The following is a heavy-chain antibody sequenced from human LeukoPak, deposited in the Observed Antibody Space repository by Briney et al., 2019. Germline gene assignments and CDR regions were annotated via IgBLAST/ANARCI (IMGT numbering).Heavy chain of an antibody. CDR1: RFTFSTYG. V-gene: IGHV3-23*01. CDR2: ISGSGNRA. J-gene: IGHJ4*02. Sequence: PGGSLRLSCAASRFTFSTYGMNWVRQTPGKGLEWVSAISGSGNRAYHADSVKGRFTISRDNSKNTLYLQMNSLRAEDTAVYYCAKDLPSTVTTQSFDYWGQGTLVTVSS. CDR3: AKDLPSTVTTQSFDY. D-gene: IGHD4-11*01.